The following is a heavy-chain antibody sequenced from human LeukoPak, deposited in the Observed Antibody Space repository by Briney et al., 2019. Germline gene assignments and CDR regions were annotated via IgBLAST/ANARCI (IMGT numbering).Heavy chain of an antibody. CDR2: IYYSGSA. Sequence: SETLSLTCTVSGGSISSYYWSSIRQPPGKGLEWIVYIYYSGSANYNPSLKSRVTISVDTSKNQFSLKLSSVSAADTAVYYCARVYFRSFDDWGQGVLVTVSS. D-gene: IGHD3-10*01. CDR1: GGSISSYY. CDR3: ARVYFRSFDD. V-gene: IGHV4-59*01. J-gene: IGHJ4*02.